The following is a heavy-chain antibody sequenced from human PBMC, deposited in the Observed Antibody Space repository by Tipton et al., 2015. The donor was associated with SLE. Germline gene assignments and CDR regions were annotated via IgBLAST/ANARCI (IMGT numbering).Heavy chain of an antibody. J-gene: IGHJ4*02. D-gene: IGHD3-9*01. Sequence: SLRLSCAASGFTVSSNYMSWVRQAPGKGLEWVSVIYSGGSTYYADSVKGRFTISRDNSENTLYLQINSLRGDDTAVYYCARAGILTGYYPYFDYWGQGNLVTVSS. CDR2: IYSGGST. CDR3: ARAGILTGYYPYFDY. V-gene: IGHV3-53*05. CDR1: GFTVSSNY.